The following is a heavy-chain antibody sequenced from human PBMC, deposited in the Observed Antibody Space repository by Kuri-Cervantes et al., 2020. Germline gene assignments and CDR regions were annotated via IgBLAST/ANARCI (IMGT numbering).Heavy chain of an antibody. CDR3: ARDYQAGWGLSY. D-gene: IGHD2-21*02. Sequence: SETLSLTCTVSGGSISSYYWSWIRQPPGKGLEWIGYIYYSGSTYYNPSLKSRVTISVDTSKNQFSLKLSSVTAADTAIYYCARDYQAGWGLSYWGQGTLVTVSS. CDR1: GGSISSYY. J-gene: IGHJ4*02. V-gene: IGHV4-59*06. CDR2: IYYSGST.